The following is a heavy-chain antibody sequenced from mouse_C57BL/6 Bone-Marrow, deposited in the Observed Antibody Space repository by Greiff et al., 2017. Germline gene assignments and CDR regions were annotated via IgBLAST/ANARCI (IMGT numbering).Heavy chain of an antibody. D-gene: IGHD1-1*01. Sequence: TLKVSGPGILQPSQTLSLTCSFSGFSLSTFGMGVGWIRQPSGKGLEWLAHIWWDDDKYYNPALKSRLTISKDTSKNQVFLKIANVDTADTATYYCASGHYYGSGYFDVWGTGTTVTVSS. V-gene: IGHV8-8*01. CDR1: GFSLSTFGMG. CDR3: ASGHYYGSGYFDV. CDR2: IWWDDDK. J-gene: IGHJ1*03.